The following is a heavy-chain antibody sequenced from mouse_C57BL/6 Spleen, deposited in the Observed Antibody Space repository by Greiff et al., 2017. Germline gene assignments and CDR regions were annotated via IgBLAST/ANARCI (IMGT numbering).Heavy chain of an antibody. D-gene: IGHD2-2*01. V-gene: IGHV1-50*01. J-gene: IGHJ4*01. CDR1: GYTFTSYW. CDR2: IDPSDSYT. CDR3: AIGWLRNYAMDY. Sequence: QVQLKQPGAELVKPGASVKLSCKASGYTFTSYWMQWVKQRPGQGLEWIGEIDPSDSYTNYNQKFKGKATLTVDTSSSTAYMQLSSLTSEDSAVYYCAIGWLRNYAMDYWGQGTSVTVSS.